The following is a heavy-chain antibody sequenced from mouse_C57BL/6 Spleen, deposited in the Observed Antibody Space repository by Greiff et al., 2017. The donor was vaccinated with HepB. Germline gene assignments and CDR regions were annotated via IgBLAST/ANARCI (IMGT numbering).Heavy chain of an antibody. CDR1: GYSITSGYY. CDR2: ISYDGSN. Sequence: DVQLQESGPGLVKPSQSLSLTCSVTGYSITSGYYWNWIRQFPGNKLEWMGYISYDGSNNYNPSLKNRISITRDTSKNQFFLKLNSVTTEDTATYYCARDDYDDGFAYWGQGTLVTVSA. J-gene: IGHJ3*01. D-gene: IGHD2-4*01. CDR3: ARDDYDDGFAY. V-gene: IGHV3-6*01.